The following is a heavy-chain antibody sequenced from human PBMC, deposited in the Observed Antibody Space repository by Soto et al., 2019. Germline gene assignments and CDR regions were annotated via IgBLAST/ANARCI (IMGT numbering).Heavy chain of an antibody. CDR2: ISYDGSNK. Sequence: QVQLVESGGGVVQPGRSLRLSCAASGFTFSSYAMHWVRQAPGKGLEWVAVISYDGSNKYYADSVKGQFTISRDNSKNTLYLQMNSLRAEDTAVYYCARGSSGYYYFQHWGQGTLFTVSS. D-gene: IGHD3-22*01. J-gene: IGHJ1*01. V-gene: IGHV3-30-3*01. CDR1: GFTFSSYA. CDR3: ARGSSGYYYFQH.